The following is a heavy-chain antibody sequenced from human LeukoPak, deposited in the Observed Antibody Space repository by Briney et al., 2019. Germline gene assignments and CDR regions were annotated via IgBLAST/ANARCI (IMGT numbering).Heavy chain of an antibody. CDR3: AGDIYYDSSGYT. Sequence: ASVKVSCKASGGTFSSYAISWVRQAPGQGLEWMGGIISIFGTANYAQKFQGRVTITADESTSTAYMELSSLRSEDTAVYYCAGDIYYDSSGYTWGQGTLVTVSS. J-gene: IGHJ5*02. CDR1: GGTFSSYA. V-gene: IGHV1-69*13. CDR2: IISIFGTA. D-gene: IGHD3-22*01.